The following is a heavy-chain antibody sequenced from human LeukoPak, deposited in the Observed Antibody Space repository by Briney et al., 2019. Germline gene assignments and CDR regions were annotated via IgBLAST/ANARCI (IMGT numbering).Heavy chain of an antibody. CDR3: ARHRKRSGGYFGSGHDGFDI. Sequence: SETLSLTCAVYGGSFSGYYWSWIRQPPGKGLEWIGEINHSGSTNYNPSLKSRVTISVDTSKNQFSLKLSSVTAADTAVYHCARHRKRSGGYFGSGHDGFDIWGQGTMVTVSS. CDR1: GGSFSGYY. CDR2: INHSGST. V-gene: IGHV4-34*01. D-gene: IGHD3-22*01. J-gene: IGHJ3*02.